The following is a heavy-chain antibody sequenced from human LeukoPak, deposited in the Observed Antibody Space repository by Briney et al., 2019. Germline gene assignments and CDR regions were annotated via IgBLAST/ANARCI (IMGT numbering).Heavy chain of an antibody. CDR2: IKQDGSEK. D-gene: IGHD6-13*01. J-gene: IGHJ4*02. V-gene: IGHV3-7*01. CDR1: GFTFSSYW. Sequence: PGGSLRLSCAASGFTFSSYWMSWVRQAPGKGLEWVANIKQDGSEKYYADSVKGRFTISRDNAKNSLYLQMNSLRAEDTAVYYCASYSSSHKRGHDYWGQGTLVTVSS. CDR3: ASYSSSHKRGHDY.